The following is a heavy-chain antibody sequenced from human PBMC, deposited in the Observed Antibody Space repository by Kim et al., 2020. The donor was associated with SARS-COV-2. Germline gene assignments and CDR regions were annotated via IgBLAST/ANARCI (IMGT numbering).Heavy chain of an antibody. CDR1: GFSFGDYY. V-gene: IGHV3-11*06. Sequence: GGSLRLSCAASGFSFGDYYMSWIRQAPGKGLEWISYVTNDRRYIGKYADSVKGRFTISRDNDKNTLFLQMNSLRAEDTAVYYCASWSGTSEFDYWGQGTLVTVSS. CDR2: VTNDRRYIG. D-gene: IGHD3-3*01. J-gene: IGHJ4*02. CDR3: ASWSGTSEFDY.